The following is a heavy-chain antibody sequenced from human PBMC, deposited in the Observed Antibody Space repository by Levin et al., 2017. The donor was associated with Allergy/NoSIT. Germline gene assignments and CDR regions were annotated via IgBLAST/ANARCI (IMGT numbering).Heavy chain of an antibody. CDR1: GGTFSSYA. V-gene: IGHV1-69*13. D-gene: IGHD2-15*01. Sequence: SVKVSCKASGGTFSSYAISWVRQAPGQGLEWMGGIIPIFGTANYAQKFQGRVTITADESTSTAYMELSSLRSEDTAVYYCASLGDCSDGSCFNFDYWGQGTLVTVSS. CDR2: IIPIFGTA. J-gene: IGHJ4*02. CDR3: ASLGDCSDGSCFNFDY.